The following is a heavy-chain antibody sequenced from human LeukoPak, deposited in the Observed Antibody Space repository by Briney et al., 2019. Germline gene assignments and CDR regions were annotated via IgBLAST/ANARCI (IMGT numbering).Heavy chain of an antibody. CDR3: ARDTVTTDYYYYYGMDV. D-gene: IGHD4-17*01. Sequence: GESLKISCKGSGYSFPSYWIGWVRQMPGKGLEWMGIIYPGDSDTRYSPSFQGQVTISADKSLSTAYLQWSSLKASDTAMYYCARDTVTTDYYYYYGMDVWGQGTTVTVSS. CDR1: GYSFPSYW. CDR2: IYPGDSDT. V-gene: IGHV5-51*01. J-gene: IGHJ6*02.